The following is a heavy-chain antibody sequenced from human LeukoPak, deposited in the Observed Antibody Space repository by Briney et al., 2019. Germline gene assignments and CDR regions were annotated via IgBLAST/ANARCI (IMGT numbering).Heavy chain of an antibody. D-gene: IGHD4-11*01. CDR2: ISDTGGST. CDR1: AFTFGSFG. Sequence: GGSLGLSCAASAFTFGSFGMSWVRQAPGKGLEWVSAISDTGGSTFYADSVKGRFTISRDNSKNTLYLQMNSLRAEDTAIYYCAKGRIQSYMAPEYWGQGTLVTVSS. J-gene: IGHJ4*02. V-gene: IGHV3-23*01. CDR3: AKGRIQSYMAPEY.